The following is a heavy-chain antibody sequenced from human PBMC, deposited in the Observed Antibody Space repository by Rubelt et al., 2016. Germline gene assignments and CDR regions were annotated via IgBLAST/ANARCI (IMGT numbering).Heavy chain of an antibody. CDR2: TYTRSNWNN. V-gene: IGHV6-1*01. J-gene: IGHJ4*02. CDR3: ARTGKG. Sequence: QVQLQQSGPGLVTPSQTLSLTPAIYGDSVSSNSAAWNWLRPSPSRGIEWLGRTYTRSNWNNYYTVYVKSRITNNPDTSKNQFSLQLNSVTPEDSAVYYCARTGKGWGQGTLVTVSS. CDR1: GDSVSSNSAA.